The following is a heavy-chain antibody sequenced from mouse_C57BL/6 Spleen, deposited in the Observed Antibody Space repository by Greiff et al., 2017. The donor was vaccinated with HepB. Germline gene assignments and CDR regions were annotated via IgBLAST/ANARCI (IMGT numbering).Heavy chain of an antibody. J-gene: IGHJ2*01. V-gene: IGHV3-2*02. D-gene: IGHD1-1*01. CDR1: GYSITSGYG. CDR2: ISYSGST. Sequence: EVQLQQSGPGLVKPSQSLSLTCTVTGYSITSGYGWNWIRQFPGNKLEWMGYISYSGSTNYNPSLHSRISITRDPSKNQFFLQLNSVTTDDTATYYCARTVRIKYWGQGTTLTVSS. CDR3: ARTVRIKY.